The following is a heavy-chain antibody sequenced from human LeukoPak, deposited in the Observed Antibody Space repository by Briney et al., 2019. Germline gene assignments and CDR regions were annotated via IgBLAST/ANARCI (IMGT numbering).Heavy chain of an antibody. CDR2: IYYSGST. J-gene: IGHJ6*02. CDR1: GGSISSGDYY. CDR3: ARDGGYSYGPYYYYYGMDV. Sequence: SQTLSLTCTVSGGSISSGDYYWSWIRQPPGKGLEWIGYIYYSGSTNYNPSLKSRVTISVDTSKNQFSLKLSSVTAADTAVYYCARDGGYSYGPYYYYYGMDVWGQGTTVTVSS. D-gene: IGHD5-18*01. V-gene: IGHV4-61*08.